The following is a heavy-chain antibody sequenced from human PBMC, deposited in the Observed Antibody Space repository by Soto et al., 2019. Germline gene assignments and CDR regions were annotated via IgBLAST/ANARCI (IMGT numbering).Heavy chain of an antibody. CDR2: INAGNGNT. CDR1: GYTFTSYA. D-gene: IGHD6-19*01. V-gene: IGHV1-3*01. CDR3: AGGIAVAGTLGY. J-gene: IGHJ4*02. Sequence: QVQLVQSGAEVKKPGASVKVSCKASGYTFTSYAMHWVRQAPGQRLEWVGWINAGNGNTKYSQKFQGRVTITRDTSASTAYMELSSLRSEDTAVYYCAGGIAVAGTLGYWGQGTLVTVSS.